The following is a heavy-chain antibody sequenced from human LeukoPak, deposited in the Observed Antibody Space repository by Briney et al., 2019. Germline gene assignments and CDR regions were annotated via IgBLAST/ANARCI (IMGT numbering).Heavy chain of an antibody. Sequence: SETLSLTCAVYGGSFSGYYWSWIRQPPGKGLEWIGEINHSGSTNYNPSLKSRVTISVDTSKNQFSLKLSSVTAADTAVYYCARGRSGWSPFDYWGQGTLVTVSS. CDR2: INHSGST. V-gene: IGHV4-34*01. D-gene: IGHD6-19*01. J-gene: IGHJ4*02. CDR1: GGSFSGYY. CDR3: ARGRSGWSPFDY.